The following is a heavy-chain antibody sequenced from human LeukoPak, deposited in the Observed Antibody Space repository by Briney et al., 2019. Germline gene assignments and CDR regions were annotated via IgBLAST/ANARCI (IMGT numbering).Heavy chain of an antibody. Sequence: SGGSLRLSCEASGFTFSTYCMTWVRQAPGKGLVYVSRISRAGSSTCYADSVKGRFTISRDNAKNTLYLQMNSLRVEDTAVYSCAITTYSSACLDYWGQGTLVTVSS. CDR1: GFTFSTYC. CDR2: ISRAGSST. J-gene: IGHJ4*02. CDR3: AITTYSSACLDY. D-gene: IGHD6-25*01. V-gene: IGHV3-74*01.